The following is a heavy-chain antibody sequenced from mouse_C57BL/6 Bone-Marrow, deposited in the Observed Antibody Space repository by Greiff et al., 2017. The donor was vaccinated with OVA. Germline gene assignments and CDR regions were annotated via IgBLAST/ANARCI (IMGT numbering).Heavy chain of an antibody. J-gene: IGHJ1*03. V-gene: IGHV1-76*01. CDR1: GYTFTDYY. D-gene: IGHD2-4*01. Sequence: VKLQESGAELVRPGASVKLSCKASGYTFTDYYINWVKQRPGQGLEWIARIYPGSGNTYYNEKFKGKATLTAEKSSSTAYMQLSSLTSEDSAVYFCARKGSTMIRDWYFDVWGTGTTVTVSS. CDR3: ARKGSTMIRDWYFDV. CDR2: IYPGSGNT.